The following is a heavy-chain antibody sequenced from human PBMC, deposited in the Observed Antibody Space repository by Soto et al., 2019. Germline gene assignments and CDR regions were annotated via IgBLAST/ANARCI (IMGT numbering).Heavy chain of an antibody. CDR3: ARESRLGYRFIDF. V-gene: IGHV4-30-2*01. CDR2: IYHGGST. Sequence: PSGTPSLPCGVSGGSIRSGGFFWDWLRQPPGKGLEWIGNIYHGGSTYYNPSLQSRVTISVDKSKNQFSLKLSSVTAADTAVYYCARESRLGYRFIDFWGQGTLVTVSS. J-gene: IGHJ4*02. D-gene: IGHD5-12*01. CDR1: GGSIRSGGFF.